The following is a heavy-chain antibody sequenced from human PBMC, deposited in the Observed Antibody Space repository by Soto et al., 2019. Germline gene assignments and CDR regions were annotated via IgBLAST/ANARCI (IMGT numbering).Heavy chain of an antibody. CDR2: ISSSSSTI. V-gene: IGHV3-48*02. D-gene: IGHD3-22*01. CDR3: ARDARMIVACRYSYYRMDF. J-gene: IGHJ6*02. Sequence: GGSLRLSCAASGFTFSRYSMNWVRQAPGKGLEWVSYISSSSSTIYYADSVKGRFTISRDNAKNSLYQQMKSLRDEDTAVYYCARDARMIVACRYSYYRMDFWGQGSTVTVSS. CDR1: GFTFSRYS.